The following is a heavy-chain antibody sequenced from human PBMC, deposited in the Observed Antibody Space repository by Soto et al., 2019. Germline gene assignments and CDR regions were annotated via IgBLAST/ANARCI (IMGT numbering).Heavy chain of an antibody. CDR2: IYNSGSA. J-gene: IGHJ4*02. D-gene: IGHD5-18*01. Sequence: SETLSLTCTVSGGSISSGGYYWSWIRQHPGKGLEWIGYIYNSGSANYNPSLKSRVTISVDMSQNQFSLKLTSVTAADTAVYYCARHGAIYSNSWYDLDYWGQGTLVTVSS. CDR1: GGSISSGGYY. CDR3: ARHGAIYSNSWYDLDY. V-gene: IGHV4-61*08.